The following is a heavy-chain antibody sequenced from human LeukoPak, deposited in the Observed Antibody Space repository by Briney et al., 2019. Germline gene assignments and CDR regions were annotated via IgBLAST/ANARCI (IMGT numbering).Heavy chain of an antibody. V-gene: IGHV3-30*04. CDR1: GFTFSSYA. CDR2: ISYDGSNK. J-gene: IGHJ4*02. Sequence: GGSLRLSCAASGFTFSSYAMHWVRQAPGKGLEWVAVISYDGSNKYYADSVKGRFTISRDNSKNTLYLQMNSPRAEDTAVYYCARAKTMTFDYWGQGTLVTVSS. CDR3: ARAKTMTFDY. D-gene: IGHD3-22*01.